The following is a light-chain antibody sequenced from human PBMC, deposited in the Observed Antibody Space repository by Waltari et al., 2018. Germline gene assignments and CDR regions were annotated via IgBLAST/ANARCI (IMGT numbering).Light chain of an antibody. CDR3: LQYYNTPQT. CDR1: QSVLYSSNNKNY. Sequence: DIVMTQSPDSLAVSLGERATINCKSSQSVLYSSNNKNYLAWFQQRPGQPPKLLIYWSSTRESVVPDRFSASGSGTDFTLTISSLQAEDVAVYYCLQYYNTPQTFGQGTRVEIK. V-gene: IGKV4-1*01. CDR2: WSS. J-gene: IGKJ1*01.